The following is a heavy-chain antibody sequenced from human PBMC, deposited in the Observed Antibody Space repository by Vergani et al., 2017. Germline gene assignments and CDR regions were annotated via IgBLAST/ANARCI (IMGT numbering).Heavy chain of an antibody. CDR2: INHSGST. D-gene: IGHD7-27*01. Sequence: QVQLQQWGAGLLKPSETLSLTCAVYGGSFSGYYWSWIRQPPGKGLEWIGEINHSGSTNYNPSLKSRVTISVDTSKNQFSLKLSSVTAADTAVYYCARGLTGSNYFDSWGQGTLVTVSS. CDR1: GGSFSGYY. J-gene: IGHJ4*02. V-gene: IGHV4-34*01. CDR3: ARGLTGSNYFDS.